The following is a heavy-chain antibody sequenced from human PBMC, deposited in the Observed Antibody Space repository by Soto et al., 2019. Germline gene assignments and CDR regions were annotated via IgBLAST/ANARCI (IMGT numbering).Heavy chain of an antibody. CDR3: ARSSGYSYGFDY. D-gene: IGHD5-18*01. CDR2: ISAYNGNT. CDR1: GYTFTTYG. Sequence: XVRVSCQASGYTFTTYGMTYVRQAPGQGLGWMGWISAYNGNTNYAQKLQGRVTMTTDTSTSTAYMELRRMRSDDTAVYYCARSSGYSYGFDYWGQGTLVTVSS. V-gene: IGHV1-18*01. J-gene: IGHJ4*02.